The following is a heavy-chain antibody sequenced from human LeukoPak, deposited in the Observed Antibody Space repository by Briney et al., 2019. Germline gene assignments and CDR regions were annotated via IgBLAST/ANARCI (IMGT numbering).Heavy chain of an antibody. CDR2: INHSGST. V-gene: IGHV4-34*01. CDR1: GGSFSGYY. Sequence: PSETLSLTCAVYGGSFSGYYWSWIRQPPGKGLEWIGEINHSGSTNYNPSIKSPVIISVDTSKNQFSLKLSSVTAADTAVYYCARFYVWGSYRYHYFDYWGQGTLVTVSS. D-gene: IGHD3-16*02. J-gene: IGHJ4*02. CDR3: ARFYVWGSYRYHYFDY.